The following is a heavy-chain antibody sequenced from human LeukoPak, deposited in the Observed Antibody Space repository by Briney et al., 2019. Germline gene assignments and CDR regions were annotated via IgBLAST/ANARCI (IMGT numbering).Heavy chain of an antibody. CDR3: ARAEKPNWGNYYYYCMDV. D-gene: IGHD7-27*01. CDR2: IKQDGSEK. V-gene: IGHV3-7*01. Sequence: QTGGSLRLSCAASGFTFSSYWMSWVRQAPGKGLEWVANIKQDGSEKYYVDSVKGRFTISRDNAKNSLYLQMNSLRAEDTAVYYCARAEKPNWGNYYYYCMDVWGKGTTVTVSS. CDR1: GFTFSSYW. J-gene: IGHJ6*03.